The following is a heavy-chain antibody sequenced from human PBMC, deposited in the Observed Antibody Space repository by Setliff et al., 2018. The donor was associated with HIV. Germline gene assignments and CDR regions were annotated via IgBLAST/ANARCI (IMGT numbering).Heavy chain of an antibody. CDR3: AKSLLVAGNDY. J-gene: IGHJ4*02. CDR2: ISSGGEIM. V-gene: IGHV3-23*01. D-gene: IGHD2-8*02. CDR1: GFTFSSYS. Sequence: PGGSLRLSCAASGFTFSSYSMNWVRQAPGKGLEWVSAISSGGEIMFYADSVKGRFTISRDNSKNTLCLQMISLRADDTAVYYCAKSLLVAGNDYWGQGTLVTVSS.